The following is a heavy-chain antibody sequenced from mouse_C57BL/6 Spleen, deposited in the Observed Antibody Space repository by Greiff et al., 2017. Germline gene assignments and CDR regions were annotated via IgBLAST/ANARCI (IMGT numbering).Heavy chain of an antibody. CDR3: ARSYYDYDGPFDY. D-gene: IGHD2-4*01. V-gene: IGHV1-52*01. CDR2: IDPSDSET. Sequence: VQLQQPGAELVRPGSSVKLSCKASGYTFTSYWMHWVKQRPIQGLEWIGNIDPSDSETHYNQKFKDKATLTVDKSSSTAYMQLSSLTYEDSAVYYCARSYYDYDGPFDYWGQGTTLTVSS. CDR1: GYTFTSYW. J-gene: IGHJ2*01.